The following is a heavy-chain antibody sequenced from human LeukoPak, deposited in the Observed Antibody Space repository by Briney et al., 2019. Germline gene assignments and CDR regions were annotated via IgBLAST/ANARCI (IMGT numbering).Heavy chain of an antibody. D-gene: IGHD3-3*01. J-gene: IGHJ4*02. V-gene: IGHV3-21*06. CDR2: ISSSGDYK. CDR3: ARGSEEWLSYADY. CDR1: GFTFSYYS. Sequence: PGGSLRLSCAASGFTFSYYSMNWVRQAPGKGLEWVSSISSSGDYKFYADSVKGRFTISGDNAKNSLYLQMNSLRAGDTAEYFCARGSEEWLSYADYWGQGTQVTVSS.